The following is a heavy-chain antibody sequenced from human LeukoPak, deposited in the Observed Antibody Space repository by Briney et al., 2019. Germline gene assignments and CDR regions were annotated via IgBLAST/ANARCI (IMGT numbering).Heavy chain of an antibody. D-gene: IGHD6-19*01. J-gene: IGHJ4*02. CDR1: GFTFSDYY. V-gene: IGHV3-11*06. Sequence: PGGSLRLSCAASGFTFSDYYMSWIRQAPGKGLEWVSSISDSSSYTYYADSLKGRFTISRDNAKNSLYLQMNSLRAEDTAVYYCARDKTVADLDYWGQGTLVTVSS. CDR3: ARDKTVADLDY. CDR2: ISDSSSYT.